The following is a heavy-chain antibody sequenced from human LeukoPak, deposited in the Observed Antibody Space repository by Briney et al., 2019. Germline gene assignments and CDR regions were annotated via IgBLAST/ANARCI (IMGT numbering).Heavy chain of an antibody. CDR1: GFTFSSYA. CDR3: ARADIVAVVAAAALDY. CDR2: ISYDGNNK. D-gene: IGHD2-15*01. V-gene: IGHV3-30*04. Sequence: GGSLRLSCAASGFTFSSYAMHWVRQAPGKGLECVAVISYDGNNKFHADSVRGRLTISRDNSKSTLYLQTNSLRDEDTAVYYCARADIVAVVAAAALDYWGQGTLATVSS. J-gene: IGHJ4*02.